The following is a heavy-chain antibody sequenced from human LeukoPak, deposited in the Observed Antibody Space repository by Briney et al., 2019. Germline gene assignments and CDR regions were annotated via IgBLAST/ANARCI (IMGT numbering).Heavy chain of an antibody. V-gene: IGHV3-7*01. Sequence: PGGSLRLSCAASGFTFSNFWMSWVRQAPGKGLEWVANIKEDGSEVYYVGSVRGRFTISRDNAKNSLFLQMNSLRVEDTALYYCVRETRYYENAYWGQGALVTVSS. CDR3: VRETRYYENAY. CDR1: GFTFSNFW. J-gene: IGHJ4*02. CDR2: IKEDGSEV. D-gene: IGHD3-22*01.